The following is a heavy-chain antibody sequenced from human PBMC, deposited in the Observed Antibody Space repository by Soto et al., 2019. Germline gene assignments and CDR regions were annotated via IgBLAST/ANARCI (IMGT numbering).Heavy chain of an antibody. J-gene: IGHJ6*02. CDR2: ISGSGGST. Sequence: EVQLLESGGGLVQPGGSLRLSCAASGFTFSSYAMSWVRQAPGKGLEWGSAISGSGGSTYYADSVKGRFTISRDNSKNTLYLQMNSLRAEDTDVYYCAKANCLVVPAAISCYYYGMDVWGQGTTVTVSS. V-gene: IGHV3-23*01. CDR1: GFTFSSYA. D-gene: IGHD2-2*02. CDR3: AKANCLVVPAAISCYYYGMDV.